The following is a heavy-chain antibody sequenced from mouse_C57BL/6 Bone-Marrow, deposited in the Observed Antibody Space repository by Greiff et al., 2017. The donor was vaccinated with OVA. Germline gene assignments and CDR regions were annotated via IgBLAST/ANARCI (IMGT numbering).Heavy chain of an antibody. Sequence: EVKLVESGGGLVQPKGSLKLSCAASGFSFNTYAMNWVRQAPGKGLEWVARIRSKSNNYATYYADSVKDRFTISRDDSESMLYLQMNNLKTEDTAMYYGVRREYYSYYAMDYWGQGTAVTVSS. CDR3: VRREYYSYYAMDY. CDR1: GFSFNTYA. J-gene: IGHJ4*01. D-gene: IGHD1-1*01. V-gene: IGHV10-1*01. CDR2: IRSKSNNYAT.